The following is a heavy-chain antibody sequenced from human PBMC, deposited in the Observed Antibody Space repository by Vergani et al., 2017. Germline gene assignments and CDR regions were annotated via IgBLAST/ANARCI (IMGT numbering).Heavy chain of an antibody. Sequence: EVQLVESGGGLVQPGRSLRLSCAASGFTFDDYAMHWVRQAPGKGLEWVSGISWNSGSIGYADSVKGRFTISRDNAKNSLYLQMNSLRAEDTALYYCWFVLEVDAFDIWGQGTMVTVSS. V-gene: IGHV3-9*01. J-gene: IGHJ3*02. D-gene: IGHD2-8*02. CDR2: ISWNSGSI. CDR3: WFVLEVDAFDI. CDR1: GFTFDDYA.